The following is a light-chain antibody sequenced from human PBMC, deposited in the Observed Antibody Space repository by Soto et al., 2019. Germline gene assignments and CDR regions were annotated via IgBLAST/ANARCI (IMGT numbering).Light chain of an antibody. J-gene: IGKJ1*01. V-gene: IGKV3-20*01. Sequence: SLVAVSLKTRERATASCMVSQRVSSSYLAWYQQKPGQAPRLLIYGASSRATGIPDRFSGSGSGTDFTLTISRLQPEDFAVYYCQQYGSSPRTFAQGTKVDIK. CDR3: QQYGSSPRT. CDR2: GAS. CDR1: QRVSSSY.